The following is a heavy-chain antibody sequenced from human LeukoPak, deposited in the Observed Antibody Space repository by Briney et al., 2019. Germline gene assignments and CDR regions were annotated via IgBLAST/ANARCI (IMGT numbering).Heavy chain of an antibody. D-gene: IGHD3-3*01. CDR1: GGSISGNTYY. V-gene: IGHV4-39*01. Sequence: PSETLSLTCTVSGGSISGNTYYWGWLRQPPGKGLEWIGSIDYGGRTYYNPSLKSRVTISVDTSKNQFSLRLSSVTVADTAVYYCARHVDPYYDAHYWGQGTLVTVSS. CDR3: ARHVDPYYDAHY. J-gene: IGHJ4*02. CDR2: IDYGGRT.